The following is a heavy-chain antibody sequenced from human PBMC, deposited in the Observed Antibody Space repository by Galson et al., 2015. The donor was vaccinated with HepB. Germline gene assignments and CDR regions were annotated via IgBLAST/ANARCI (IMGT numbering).Heavy chain of an antibody. CDR3: ARNPQGEYPFDY. Sequence: SLRLSCAVHGFTFTSCALHWVRQAPGKGLEWLAIISYDGDHKYYADSAKGRFTISRDNSRYTLYLQMNSLRPDDTAVYYCARNPQGEYPFDYWGQGTLVTVSS. CDR1: GFTFTSCA. J-gene: IGHJ4*02. CDR2: ISYDGDHK. D-gene: IGHD2/OR15-2a*01. V-gene: IGHV3-30-3*01.